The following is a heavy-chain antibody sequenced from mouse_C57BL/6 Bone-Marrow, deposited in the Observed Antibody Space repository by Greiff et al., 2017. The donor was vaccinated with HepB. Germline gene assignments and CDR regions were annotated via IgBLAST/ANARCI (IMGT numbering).Heavy chain of an antibody. V-gene: IGHV1-82*01. CDR2: IYPGDGDT. J-gene: IGHJ4*01. Sequence: QVQLQQSGPELVKPGASVKISCKASGYAFSSSWMNWVKQRPGKGLEWIGRIYPGDGDTNYNGKFKGKATLTADKSSSTAYMQLSSLTSEDSAVYFCARKDYGSSLYYAMDYWGQGTSVTVSS. CDR3: ARKDYGSSLYYAMDY. D-gene: IGHD1-1*01. CDR1: GYAFSSSW.